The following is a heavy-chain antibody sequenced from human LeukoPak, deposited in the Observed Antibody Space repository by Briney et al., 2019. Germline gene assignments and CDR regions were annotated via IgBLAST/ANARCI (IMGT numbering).Heavy chain of an antibody. CDR1: GGSISSSSYY. CDR3: ARPHRRYCSSTSCYPLSYMDV. CDR2: IYYSGST. D-gene: IGHD2-2*01. J-gene: IGHJ6*03. Sequence: SETLSLTCTVSGGSISSSSYYWGWIRHPPGKGLEWFASIYYSGSTYYSPSLKTRVTISVDTSKNQFSLKLSSMTAADTAVYYCARPHRRYCSSTSCYPLSYMDVWGKGTTVTVSS. V-gene: IGHV4-39*01.